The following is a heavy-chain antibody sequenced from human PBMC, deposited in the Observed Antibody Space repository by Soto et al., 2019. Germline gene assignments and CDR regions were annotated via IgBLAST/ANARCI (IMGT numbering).Heavy chain of an antibody. CDR1: GGTFSSYA. D-gene: IGHD3-22*01. CDR2: IIPIFGTA. Sequence: QVQLVQSGAEVKKPGSSVKVSCKASGGTFSSYAISWVRQAPGQGLEWMGGIIPIFGTANYAQKFQGRVTITADESTITAYMELSSLRSEDTAVYYCARVLKGYYDSSGYACDIWGQGTMVTVSS. V-gene: IGHV1-69*01. CDR3: ARVLKGYYDSSGYACDI. J-gene: IGHJ3*02.